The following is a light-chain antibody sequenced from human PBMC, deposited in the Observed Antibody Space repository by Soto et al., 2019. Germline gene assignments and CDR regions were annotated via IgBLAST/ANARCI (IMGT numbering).Light chain of an antibody. CDR1: SSNIGTNN. CDR3: AAWDDSLNGVL. J-gene: IGLJ2*01. CDR2: RNN. Sequence: PVLTQPPSASGTPGQRVTISCSGSSSNIGTNNVNWYQQVPGTAPKLLIYRNNQRPSGVPDRFSGSRSGTSASLAISGLQSEDEADYYCAAWDDSLNGVLFGGGTKLTVL. V-gene: IGLV1-44*01.